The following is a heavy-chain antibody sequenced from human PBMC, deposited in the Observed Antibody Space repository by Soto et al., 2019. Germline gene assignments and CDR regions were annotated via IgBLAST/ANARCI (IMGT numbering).Heavy chain of an antibody. V-gene: IGHV3-48*02. J-gene: IGHJ3*01. Sequence: EVHLVESGGGPVQPGGSLRVSCAASGFTFSNYVMNWVRQAPGKGLEWVSYISIGSGSIFYADSVKGRFTISRDDAKNSLYLQMNTLRDEDTAVYYCVRDDRWAFDFWGQGTMVTVSS. CDR3: VRDDRWAFDF. CDR1: GFTFSNYV. CDR2: ISIGSGSI. D-gene: IGHD3-22*01.